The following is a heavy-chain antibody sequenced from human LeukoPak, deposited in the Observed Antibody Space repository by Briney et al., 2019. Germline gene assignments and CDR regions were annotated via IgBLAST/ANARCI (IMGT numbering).Heavy chain of an antibody. CDR1: GFTFSSYD. CDR2: LSGNGGTT. V-gene: IGHV3-23*01. D-gene: IGHD3-9*01. CDR3: AKVTGYWYFDL. Sequence: GGSLRLSCAASGFTFSSYDMSWVRQAPGNGLEWVLALSGNGGTTYADSVKGRFTISRDNFKNTLYMQMNSLRAEDTAVYYCAKVTGYWYFDLWGRGTLVTVSS. J-gene: IGHJ2*01.